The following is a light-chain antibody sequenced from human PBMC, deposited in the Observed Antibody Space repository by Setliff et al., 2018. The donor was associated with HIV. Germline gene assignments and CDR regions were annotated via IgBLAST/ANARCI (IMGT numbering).Light chain of an antibody. CDR2: EVN. CDR1: SFNIGSYNR. J-gene: IGLJ1*01. V-gene: IGLV2-23*02. CDR3: CSYAGSDTFVV. Sequence: QSALTQPPSVSASPGQSIIISCTGSSFNIGSYNRVSWYQQRPGTAPNLIMYEVNKRPSGVSNRFSGSKSGNTASLAISGLQADDEAYYHCCSYAGSDTFVVFGNGTKATVL.